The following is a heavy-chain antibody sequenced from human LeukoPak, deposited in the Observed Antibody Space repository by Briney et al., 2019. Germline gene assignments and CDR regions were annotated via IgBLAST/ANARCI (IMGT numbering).Heavy chain of an antibody. CDR3: AKDHLARGVRSPFDY. D-gene: IGHD3-10*01. CDR1: GFTVSSNY. V-gene: IGHV3-53*01. Sequence: PGGSLRLSCAASGFTVSSNYMSWVRQAPGKGLEWVSVIYSGGSTYYADSVKGRFIISRDNSKNTLYLQMNSLRAEDTAVYYCAKDHLARGVRSPFDYWGQGTLVTVSS. CDR2: IYSGGST. J-gene: IGHJ4*02.